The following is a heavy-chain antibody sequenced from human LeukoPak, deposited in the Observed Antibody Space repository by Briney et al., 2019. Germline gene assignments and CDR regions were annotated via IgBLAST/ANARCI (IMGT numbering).Heavy chain of an antibody. V-gene: IGHV1-2*02. Sequence: ASVKVSCKASGYTFTGYYMHWVRQAPGQGLEWMGWINLNSGGTNYAQKFQGRVTMTRDTSISTAYMELSRLRSDDTAVYYCARAELATHSWFDPWGQGTLVTVSS. J-gene: IGHJ5*02. CDR2: INLNSGGT. CDR1: GYTFTGYY. D-gene: IGHD5-24*01. CDR3: ARAELATHSWFDP.